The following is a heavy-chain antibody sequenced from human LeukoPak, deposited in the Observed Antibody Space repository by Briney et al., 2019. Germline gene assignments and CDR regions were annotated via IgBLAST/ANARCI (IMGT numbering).Heavy chain of an antibody. CDR3: AREAPPYYDILTGYYNVRYFDY. CDR2: INPSGGST. V-gene: IGHV1-2*02. CDR1: GYTFTSYY. J-gene: IGHJ4*02. D-gene: IGHD3-9*01. Sequence: ASVKVSCKASGYTFTSYYMHWVRQAPGQGLEWMGIINPSGGSTNYAQKFQGRVTMTRDTSISTAYMELSRLRSDDTAVYYCAREAPPYYDILTGYYNVRYFDYWGQGTLVTVSS.